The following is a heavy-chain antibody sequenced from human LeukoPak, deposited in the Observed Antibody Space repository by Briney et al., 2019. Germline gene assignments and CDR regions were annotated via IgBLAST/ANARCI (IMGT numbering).Heavy chain of an antibody. J-gene: IGHJ4*02. CDR2: IIPIFGTA. V-gene: IGHV1-69*05. Sequence: SVKVSCKAAGGTFSSYAISWVRQAPGQGLEWMGRIIPIFGTANYAQKFQGRVTITTDESTSTAYMELSSLRSEDTAVYYCARGGSSDVTLGDYFDYWGQGTLVTVSS. D-gene: IGHD2-15*01. CDR1: GGTFSSYA. CDR3: ARGGSSDVTLGDYFDY.